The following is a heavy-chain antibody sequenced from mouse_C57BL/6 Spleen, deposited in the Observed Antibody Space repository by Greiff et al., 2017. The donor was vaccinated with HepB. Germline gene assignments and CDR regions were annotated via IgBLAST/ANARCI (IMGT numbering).Heavy chain of an antibody. J-gene: IGHJ4*01. Sequence: QVQLQQSGPGLVQPSQSLSITCTVSGFSLTSYGVHWVRQSPGKGLEWLGVIWRGGSTDYNAAFMSRLSITKDNSKSHVFFKMNSLQADDTAIYYCAKNPMVTTVVATDYYAMDYWGQGTSVTVSS. V-gene: IGHV2-5*01. CDR3: AKNPMVTTVVATDYYAMDY. CDR1: GFSLTSYG. D-gene: IGHD1-1*01. CDR2: IWRGGST.